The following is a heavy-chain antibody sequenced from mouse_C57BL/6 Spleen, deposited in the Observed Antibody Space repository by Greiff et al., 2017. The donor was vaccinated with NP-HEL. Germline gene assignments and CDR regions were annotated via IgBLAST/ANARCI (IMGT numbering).Heavy chain of an antibody. Sequence: QVQLQQPGAELVKPGASVKLSCKASGYTFTSYWMHWVKQRPGQGLEWIGMIHPNSGSTNYNEKFKSKATLTVDKSSSTAYMQLSSLTSEDSAVYYCARSLGSSYFDYWGQGTTLTVSS. J-gene: IGHJ2*01. CDR1: GYTFTSYW. CDR3: ARSLGSSYFDY. CDR2: IHPNSGST. D-gene: IGHD1-1*01. V-gene: IGHV1-64*01.